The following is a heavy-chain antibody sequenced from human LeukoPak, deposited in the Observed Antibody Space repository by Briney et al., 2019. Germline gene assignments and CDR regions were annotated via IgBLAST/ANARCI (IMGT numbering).Heavy chain of an antibody. CDR1: GFTFSSYW. CDR2: IKLDGSEK. CDR3: ARTRGYSGYDYFDY. Sequence: PGGSLRLSCAASGFTFSSYWMSWVREAPGKGLEWVANIKLDGSEKYYVDSVKGRFTISRDNAKNSLYLQMNSLRAEDTAVYYCARTRGYSGYDYFDYWGQGTLVTVSS. J-gene: IGHJ4*02. V-gene: IGHV3-7*01. D-gene: IGHD5-12*01.